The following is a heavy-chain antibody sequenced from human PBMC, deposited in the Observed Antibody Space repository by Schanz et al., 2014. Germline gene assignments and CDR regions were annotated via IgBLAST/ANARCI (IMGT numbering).Heavy chain of an antibody. V-gene: IGHV1-69*02. J-gene: IGHJ4*02. CDR2: IISILGIP. Sequence: QVQLVQSGAEVKKPGSSVKVSCTASGGTFSSYTISWVRQAPGQGLEWMGRIISILGIPNYAQKFQGRVTITADKSTFTAYMDVSSLRSEDTAVYYCASSGAGYSSSWDFDYWGQGTLVNGSS. CDR3: ASSGAGYSSSWDFDY. CDR1: GGTFSSYT. D-gene: IGHD6-13*01.